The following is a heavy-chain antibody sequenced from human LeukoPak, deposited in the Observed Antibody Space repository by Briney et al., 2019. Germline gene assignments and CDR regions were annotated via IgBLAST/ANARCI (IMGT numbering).Heavy chain of an antibody. D-gene: IGHD1-1*01. CDR1: GFTFSSYA. Sequence: GGSLRLSCSASGFTFSSYAMHWVRQAPGKGLEYVSGISSNGALTYYADSVKGRFTISRDNAKNSLYLQMNSLRAEDTAVYYCARDTTLRGDAFDIWGQGTMVTVSS. CDR2: ISSNGALT. J-gene: IGHJ3*02. V-gene: IGHV3-64*04. CDR3: ARDTTLRGDAFDI.